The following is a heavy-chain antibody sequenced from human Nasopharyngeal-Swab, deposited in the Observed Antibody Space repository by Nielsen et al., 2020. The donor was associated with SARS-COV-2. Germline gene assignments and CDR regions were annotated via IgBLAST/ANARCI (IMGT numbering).Heavy chain of an antibody. CDR1: GFTFSSYA. V-gene: IGHV3-64D*06. J-gene: IGHJ4*02. CDR2: ITSNGGST. Sequence: GESLKISCAASGFTFSSYAMHWVRQAPGKGLEYVSAITSNGGSTYYADSVKGRFTISRDNSKNTLYLQVSSLRAEDTAVYYCVKGYCSSTSCLRSISIDYWGQGTLVTVSS. D-gene: IGHD2-2*01. CDR3: VKGYCSSTSCLRSISIDY.